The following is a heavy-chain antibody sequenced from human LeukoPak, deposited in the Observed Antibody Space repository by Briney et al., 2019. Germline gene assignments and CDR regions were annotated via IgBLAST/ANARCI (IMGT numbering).Heavy chain of an antibody. J-gene: IGHJ4*02. D-gene: IGHD6-19*01. CDR2: ISSDGGNR. Sequence: GGSLRLSCAASGFTFSSYAMHWVRRAPGKALEWVATISSDGGNRYYSDSVKGRFTISRDNSKNTLYLQMNSLRPEDTAVFHCARGRAVTGSTVIDYWSQGTLVTVSS. CDR1: GFTFSSYA. V-gene: IGHV3-30-3*01. CDR3: ARGRAVTGSTVIDY.